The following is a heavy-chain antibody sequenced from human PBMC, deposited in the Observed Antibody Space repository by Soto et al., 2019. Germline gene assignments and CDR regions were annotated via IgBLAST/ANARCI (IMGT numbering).Heavy chain of an antibody. V-gene: IGHV3-30*18. CDR1: GFTFSSYG. CDR2: ISYDGSNK. CDR3: AKDELPLVVVAAPLDY. D-gene: IGHD2-15*01. Sequence: QVQLVESGGGVVQPGRSLRLSCAASGFTFSSYGMHWVRQAPGKGPEWVAVISYDGSNKYYADSVKGRFTISRDNSKNTLYLQMNSLRAEDTAVYYCAKDELPLVVVAAPLDYWGQGTLVTVSS. J-gene: IGHJ4*02.